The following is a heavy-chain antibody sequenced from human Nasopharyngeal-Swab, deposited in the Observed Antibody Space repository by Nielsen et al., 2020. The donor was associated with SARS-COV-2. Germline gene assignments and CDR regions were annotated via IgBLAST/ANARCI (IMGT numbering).Heavy chain of an antibody. J-gene: IGHJ6*02. CDR2: IGVYNGNI. CDR1: GYRFSSYG. D-gene: IGHD3-3*01. V-gene: IGHV1-18*01. Sequence: ASVKVSCKASGYRFSSYGISWVRQAPGQGLEWMGWIGVYNGNIKYAPRVQGRVTMTADTSTSTVNMEVRGLRSDDTAVYYCARDGFYDFWSGYGGDDFYGMDVWGQGTTVTVTS. CDR3: ARDGFYDFWSGYGGDDFYGMDV.